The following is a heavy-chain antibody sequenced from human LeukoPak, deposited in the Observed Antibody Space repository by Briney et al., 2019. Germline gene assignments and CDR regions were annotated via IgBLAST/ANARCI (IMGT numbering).Heavy chain of an antibody. V-gene: IGHV3-48*02. D-gene: IGHD3-10*01. Sequence: GGSLRLSCAASGFTFSTYTMNWVRQAPGRGLEWVSCISSSSTTISYADSVKGRFTVSRDNAKNSLYLQMNSLRDEDTAVYYCARGPGYFGPGSNYQFDYWGQGSLVTVSS. CDR1: GFTFSTYT. CDR3: ARGPGYFGPGSNYQFDY. CDR2: ISSSSTTI. J-gene: IGHJ4*02.